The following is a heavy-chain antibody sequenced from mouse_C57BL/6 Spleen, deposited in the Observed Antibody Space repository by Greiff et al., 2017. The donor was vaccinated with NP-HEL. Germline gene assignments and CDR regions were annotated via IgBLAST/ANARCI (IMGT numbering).Heavy chain of an antibody. CDR3: ARGNHGSEAWFAY. CDR2: IYPRSGNT. D-gene: IGHD1-1*01. J-gene: IGHJ3*01. V-gene: IGHV1-81*01. CDR1: GYTFTSYG. Sequence: VQLQQSGAELARPGASVKLSCKASGYTFTSYGISWVKQRTGQGLEWIGEIYPRSGNTYYNEKFKGKATLTADKSSSTAYMELRSLTSEDSAVYFCARGNHGSEAWFAYWGQGTLVTVSA.